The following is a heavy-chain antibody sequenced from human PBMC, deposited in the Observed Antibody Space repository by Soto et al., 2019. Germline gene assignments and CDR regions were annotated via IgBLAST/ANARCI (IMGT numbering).Heavy chain of an antibody. J-gene: IGHJ4*02. CDR1: GFTFSSCW. CDR3: ARVGYGSASYHFDY. CDR2: INSDGSTT. D-gene: IGHD3-10*01. V-gene: IGHV3-74*01. Sequence: EVQLVESGGGLVQPGGSLRLSCAASGFTFSSCWMHWVRQAPGKGLVWVSRINSDGSTTSYTDSVKGRFTISRDNAKNTLYLQMNCLRAEDTAVYYCARVGYGSASYHFDYWGQGTLVTVSS.